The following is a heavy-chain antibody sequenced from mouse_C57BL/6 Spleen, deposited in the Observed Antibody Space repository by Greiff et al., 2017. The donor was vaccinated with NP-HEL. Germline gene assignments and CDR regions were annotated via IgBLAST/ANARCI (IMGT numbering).Heavy chain of an antibody. CDR3: ARYITTVVAEGYYAMDY. J-gene: IGHJ4*01. Sequence: EVKLVESGPELVKPGASVKISCKASGYSFTGYYMNWVKQSPEKSLEWIGEINPSTGGTTYNQKFKAKATLTVDKSSSTAYMQLKSLTSEDSAVYYCARYITTVVAEGYYAMDYWGQGTSVTVSS. V-gene: IGHV1-42*01. CDR2: INPSTGGT. D-gene: IGHD1-1*01. CDR1: GYSFTGYY.